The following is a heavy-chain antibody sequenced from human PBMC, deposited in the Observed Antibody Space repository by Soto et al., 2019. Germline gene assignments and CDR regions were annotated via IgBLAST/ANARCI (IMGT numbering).Heavy chain of an antibody. CDR3: AKASGLIDPYWD. D-gene: IGHD1-26*01. V-gene: IGHV3-23*01. CDR1: GFTFSSYA. CDR2: IADNGGST. J-gene: IGHJ4*02. Sequence: PGGSLRLSCAASGFTFSSYAMSWVRQAPGKGLEWVSSIADNGGSTYYADSVKGRFTISRDNSKNTLYLQMNSLRAEDTAVYYCAKASGLIDPYWDWGQGALVTVSS.